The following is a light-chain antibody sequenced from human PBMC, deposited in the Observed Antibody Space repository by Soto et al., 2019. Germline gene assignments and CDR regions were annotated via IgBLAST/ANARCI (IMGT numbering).Light chain of an antibody. V-gene: IGKV3D-20*02. J-gene: IGKJ5*01. CDR1: QSVSSSY. CDR3: HQRYNWPRVT. Sequence: EIVLTQSPGTLSLSPGERATLSCRASQSVSSSYLAWYQQKPGQAPRLLIYGASSRATGIPARFSGSGSGTDFTLTITSLEPEDFAVYFCHQRYNWPRVTFGQGTRLEIK. CDR2: GAS.